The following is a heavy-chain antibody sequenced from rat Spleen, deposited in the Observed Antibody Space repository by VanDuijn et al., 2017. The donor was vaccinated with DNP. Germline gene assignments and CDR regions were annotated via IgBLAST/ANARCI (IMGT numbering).Heavy chain of an antibody. CDR1: GFTFSNYG. Sequence: EVQLVESGGGLVQPGRSLKLSCAASGFTFSNYGMAWLRQAPGKGLEWVASISNTGGSVYSPDSVEGRFTISRDDVQNTLYLQVNSLRSEDTATYYCTSNPHIRTAAPFDYWGHGVMVTVSS. D-gene: IGHD3-8*01. J-gene: IGHJ2*01. CDR3: TSNPHIRTAAPFDY. V-gene: IGHV5-31*01. CDR2: ISNTGGSV.